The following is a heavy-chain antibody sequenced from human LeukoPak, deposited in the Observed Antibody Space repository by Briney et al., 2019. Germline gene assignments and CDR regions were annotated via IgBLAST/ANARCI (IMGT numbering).Heavy chain of an antibody. V-gene: IGHV4-34*01. Sequence: HPSETQSRTCAVYGGSFSGYYWSWIRQPPGKGLEWIGEINHSGSTNYNPSLKSRVTISVDTSKNQFSLKLSSVTAADTAVYYCARGRYGQWLGRYFDYWGQGTLVTVSS. J-gene: IGHJ4*02. D-gene: IGHD6-19*01. CDR3: ARGRYGQWLGRYFDY. CDR1: GGSFSGYY. CDR2: INHSGST.